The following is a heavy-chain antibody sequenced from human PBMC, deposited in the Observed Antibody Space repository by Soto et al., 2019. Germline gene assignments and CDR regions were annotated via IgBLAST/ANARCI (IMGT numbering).Heavy chain of an antibody. Sequence: GESLKISCKGSGYSFTSYWISWVRQMPGKGLEWMGRIDPSDSYTRYSPSFQGQVTISADKSISTAYLQWSSLKASDTAMYYCARQRGTSLKHMDVWGQGTTVTVSS. D-gene: IGHD2-2*01. CDR2: IDPSDSYT. V-gene: IGHV5-10-1*04. CDR3: ARQRGTSLKHMDV. J-gene: IGHJ6*02. CDR1: GYSFTSYW.